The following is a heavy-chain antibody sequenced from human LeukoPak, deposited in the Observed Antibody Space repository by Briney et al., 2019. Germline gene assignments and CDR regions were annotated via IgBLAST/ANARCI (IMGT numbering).Heavy chain of an antibody. D-gene: IGHD6-6*01. CDR1: GGSISSSSYY. J-gene: IGHJ4*02. V-gene: IGHV4-39*01. CDR3: ARLGWEQLVPDFDY. Sequence: SETLSLTCTVSGGSISSSSYYWGWIRQPPGKGLEWIGSIYYSGSTYYNPSLKSRVTISVDTSKNQFSLKLSSVTAADTAVYYCARLGWEQLVPDFDYWGQGTLVTVSS. CDR2: IYYSGST.